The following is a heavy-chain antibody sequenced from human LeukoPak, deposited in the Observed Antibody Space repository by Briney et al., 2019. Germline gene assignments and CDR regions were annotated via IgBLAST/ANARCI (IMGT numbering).Heavy chain of an antibody. D-gene: IGHD6-19*01. V-gene: IGHV4-34*01. CDR3: ARGRGSGWYGIWFDP. CDR1: GGSFSGYY. Sequence: SETLSLTCAVYGGSFSGYYWSWIRQPPGKGLEWIGEINHSGSTNYNPSLESRVTISVDTSKNQFSLKLSSVTAADTAVYYCARGRGSGWYGIWFDPWGQGTLVTVSS. CDR2: INHSGST. J-gene: IGHJ5*02.